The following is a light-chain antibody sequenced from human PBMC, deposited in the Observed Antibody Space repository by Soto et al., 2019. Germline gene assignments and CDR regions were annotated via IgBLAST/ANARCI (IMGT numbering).Light chain of an antibody. CDR1: SSNIGSNY. J-gene: IGLJ3*02. CDR2: AND. V-gene: IGLV1-47*02. CDR3: AAWDDSLGGSGV. Sequence: QSVLTQPPSASGTPGQRVIISCSGRSSNIGSNYVYWFQHLPGTAPKLLIYANDQRPSGVPDRFSGSKSGTSASLAISGLRSEDEADYYCAAWDDSLGGSGVFGGGTKLTVL.